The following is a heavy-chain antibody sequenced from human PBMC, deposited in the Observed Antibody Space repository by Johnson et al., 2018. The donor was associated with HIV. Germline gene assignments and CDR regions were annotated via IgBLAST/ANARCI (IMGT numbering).Heavy chain of an antibody. Sequence: SNKYYADFVKGRFSISRDSSKNTVYLQMNSLRAEDTAVYYCARAYSYGAFDIWGQGTMVTVSS. J-gene: IGHJ3*02. CDR2: SNK. CDR3: ARAYSYGAFDI. V-gene: IGHV3-33*01. D-gene: IGHD5-18*01.